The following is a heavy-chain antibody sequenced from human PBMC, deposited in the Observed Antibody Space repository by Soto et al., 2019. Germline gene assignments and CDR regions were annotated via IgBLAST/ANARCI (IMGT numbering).Heavy chain of an antibody. V-gene: IGHV3-43*01. Sequence: GGSLRLSCAASGFTFDDYTMHWVRQAPGKGLEWVSLISWDGGSTYYADSVKGRFTISRDNSKNSLYLQMNSLRTEDTALYYCAKAMVETQNYYYYYGMDVWGQGTTVTVSS. CDR1: GFTFDDYT. CDR2: ISWDGGST. CDR3: AKAMVETQNYYYYYGMDV. J-gene: IGHJ6*02.